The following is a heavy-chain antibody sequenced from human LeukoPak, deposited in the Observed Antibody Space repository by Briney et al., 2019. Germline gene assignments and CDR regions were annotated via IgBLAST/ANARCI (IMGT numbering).Heavy chain of an antibody. CDR3: AKDGGNGSGWYRTPFYYMDV. CDR1: GFTFSSYG. J-gene: IGHJ6*03. CDR2: IRYDGSNK. V-gene: IGHV3-30*02. D-gene: IGHD6-19*01. Sequence: SGGSLRLSCAVSGFTFSSYGMHWVRQAPGKGLEWVAFIRYDGSNKYYADSVKGRFTISRDNSKNTLYLRMNSLRAEDTAVYYCAKDGGNGSGWYRTPFYYMDVWGKGTTVTISS.